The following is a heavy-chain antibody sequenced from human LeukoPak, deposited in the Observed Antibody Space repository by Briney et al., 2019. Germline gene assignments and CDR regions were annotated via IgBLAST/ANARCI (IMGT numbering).Heavy chain of an antibody. CDR3: AKDSGYDSSGYYYVVN. CDR2: IRYDGSNK. Sequence: GGSLRLSCAASGFTFSSYGMHWVRQAPGKGLEWVAFIRYDGSNKYYADSVKGRFTISRDNSKNTLYLQMNSLRAEDTAVYYCAKDSGYDSSGYYYVVNWGQGTLVTVSS. D-gene: IGHD3-22*01. V-gene: IGHV3-30*02. J-gene: IGHJ4*02. CDR1: GFTFSSYG.